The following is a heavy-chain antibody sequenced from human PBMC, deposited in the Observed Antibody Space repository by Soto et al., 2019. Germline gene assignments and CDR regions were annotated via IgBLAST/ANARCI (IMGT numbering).Heavy chain of an antibody. CDR3: ARPLRDRNYYYGMAV. CDR2: TIPMFETP. Sequence: QVQLVQSGAEMQQPGASVRVSCKASGGTFSKYAFSWVRQAPGQGLEWLGGTIPMFETPNYTQKFQGRVAISADESTATVYMEFSSLRSEDTAVYFCARPLRDRNYYYGMAVWGQGTTVTVSS. CDR1: GGTFSKYA. D-gene: IGHD3-22*01. J-gene: IGHJ6*02. V-gene: IGHV1-69*01.